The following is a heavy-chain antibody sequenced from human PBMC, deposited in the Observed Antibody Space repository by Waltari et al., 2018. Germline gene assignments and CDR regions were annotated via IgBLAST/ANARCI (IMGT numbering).Heavy chain of an antibody. J-gene: IGHJ4*02. D-gene: IGHD4-17*01. V-gene: IGHV4-59*01. CDR2: IYYSGST. Sequence: QVQLQESGPGLVKPSETLSLTCTVSGGSISSYYWSWIRQPPGKGLEWIGYIYYSGSTNYNPSLQSRVTISVDTSKNQFSLKLSSVTAADTAVYYCASSGDPTGEGFDYWGQGTLVTVSS. CDR1: GGSISSYY. CDR3: ASSGDPTGEGFDY.